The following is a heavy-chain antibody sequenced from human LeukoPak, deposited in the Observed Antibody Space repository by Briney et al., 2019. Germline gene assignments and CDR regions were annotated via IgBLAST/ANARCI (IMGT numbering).Heavy chain of an antibody. D-gene: IGHD2-15*01. CDR3: ARLGCRGNNCYYYYYYMDV. V-gene: IGHV1-18*04. CDR1: GYTFTGYY. Sequence: GASVKVSCKASGYTFTGYYMHWVRQAPGLGLEWMGWISAYNGKTNYAQKFQGRVTMTTDTSTSTAYMELRSLRSDDTAVYYCARLGCRGNNCYYYYYYMDVWGKGTTVTVSS. CDR2: ISAYNGKT. J-gene: IGHJ6*03.